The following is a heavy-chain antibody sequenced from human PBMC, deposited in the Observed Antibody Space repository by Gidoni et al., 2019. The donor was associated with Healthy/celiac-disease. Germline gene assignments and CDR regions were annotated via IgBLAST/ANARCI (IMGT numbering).Heavy chain of an antibody. J-gene: IGHJ4*02. CDR2: IYTSGST. Sequence: QVQLQESGPGLVKPSPTLSLTCTFSGGSISSGSYYWSWIRQPAGKGLEWIGRIYTSGSTNYNPSLKSRVTISVDTSKNQFSLKLSSVTAADTAVYYCARDRVDYDSSGRKTWYFDYWGQGTLVTVSS. CDR3: ARDRVDYDSSGRKTWYFDY. V-gene: IGHV4-61*02. CDR1: GGSISSGSYY. D-gene: IGHD3-22*01.